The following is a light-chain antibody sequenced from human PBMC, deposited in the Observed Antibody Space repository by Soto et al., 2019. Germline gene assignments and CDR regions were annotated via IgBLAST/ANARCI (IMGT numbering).Light chain of an antibody. Sequence: DIQMTQSPSSLSASVGDRVTIPCRASQSISSYLNWYQHKPGKAPKVLIYAATSLQSGVPSRFSGSGSGTDFTLTISSLQPEDFATYYCQQTYSTPHPFGEGTKVEIK. CDR2: AAT. CDR3: QQTYSTPHP. J-gene: IGKJ4*01. CDR1: QSISSY. V-gene: IGKV1-39*01.